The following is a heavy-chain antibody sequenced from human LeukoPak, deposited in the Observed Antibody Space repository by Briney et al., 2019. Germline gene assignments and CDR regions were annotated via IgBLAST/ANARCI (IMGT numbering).Heavy chain of an antibody. D-gene: IGHD4-17*01. Sequence: GGSLRLSCAASGFTFSTYGMHWVRQAPGKGLEWVAVISYDGSNKYYADSVKGRFTISRDNFKNTLYLQMNSLRADDMAVYYCAKEVYGDHPIDYWGQGTLVTVSS. CDR1: GFTFSTYG. V-gene: IGHV3-30*18. CDR3: AKEVYGDHPIDY. CDR2: ISYDGSNK. J-gene: IGHJ4*02.